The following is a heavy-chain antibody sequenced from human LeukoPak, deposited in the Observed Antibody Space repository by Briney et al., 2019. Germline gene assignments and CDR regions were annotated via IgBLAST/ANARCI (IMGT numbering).Heavy chain of an antibody. CDR2: INGGGSPI. J-gene: IGHJ4*02. Sequence: GGSLRLSCAASGFTFSRDSMNWVRQAPGKGLEWVSYINGGGSPIYYADSVRGRFTISRDNSKNTLYLQMNSLRAEDTAVYYCAKDRSGSGSYYPDYWGQGTLVTVSS. CDR1: GFTFSRDS. CDR3: AKDRSGSGSYYPDY. D-gene: IGHD3-10*01. V-gene: IGHV3-48*01.